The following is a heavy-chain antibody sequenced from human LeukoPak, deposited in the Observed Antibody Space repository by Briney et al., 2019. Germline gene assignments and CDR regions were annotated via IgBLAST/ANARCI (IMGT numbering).Heavy chain of an antibody. CDR2: ISGSGSHA. CDR1: GFSFGSYA. CDR3: GSGPVGTTVP. Sequence: GGSLRLSCAASGFSFGSYAMGWTRQAPGQGLEWVSAISGSGSHANYAEPVKGRFTISRDNSKNTLYLQMHSLIAADTAVYYCGSGPVGTTVPWGQGTLVTVSS. V-gene: IGHV3-23*01. J-gene: IGHJ5*02. D-gene: IGHD1-1*01.